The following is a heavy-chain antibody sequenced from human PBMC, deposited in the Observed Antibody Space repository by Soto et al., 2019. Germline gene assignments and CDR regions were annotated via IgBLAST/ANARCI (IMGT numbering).Heavy chain of an antibody. J-gene: IGHJ6*02. D-gene: IGHD3-10*01. CDR3: ARFLDYYYYYGMDV. Sequence: ASVKVSCKASGGTFSSYAISWVRQAPGQGLEWMGGIIPIFGTANYAQKFQGRVTITADESTSTAYMELSSLRSEDTAVYYCARFLDYYYYYGMDVWGQGTTVTVSS. CDR1: GGTFSSYA. CDR2: IIPIFGTA. V-gene: IGHV1-69*13.